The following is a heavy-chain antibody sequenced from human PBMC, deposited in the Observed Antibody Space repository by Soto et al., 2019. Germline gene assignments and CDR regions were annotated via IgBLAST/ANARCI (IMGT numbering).Heavy chain of an antibody. Sequence: PSETLSLTCAVYGGSFSGYYWSWIRQPPGKGLEGIGEINHSGSTNYNPSLKSRVTISVDTSKNQFSLKLSSVTAADTAVYYCARGEEYYDYIWGTQPIQNFDYWGQGTLVTVSS. CDR3: ARGEEYYDYIWGTQPIQNFDY. D-gene: IGHD3-16*01. J-gene: IGHJ4*02. CDR2: INHSGST. CDR1: GGSFSGYY. V-gene: IGHV4-34*01.